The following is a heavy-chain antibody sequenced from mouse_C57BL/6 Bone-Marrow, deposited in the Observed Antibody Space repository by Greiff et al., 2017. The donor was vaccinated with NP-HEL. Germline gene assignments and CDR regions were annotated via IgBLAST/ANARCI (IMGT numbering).Heavy chain of an antibody. Sequence: EVHLVESGGDLVKPGGSLKLSCAASGFTFSSYGMSWVRQTPDKRLEWVATISSGGSYTYYPDSVKGRFTISRDTAKNTLYLQMSSLTSEDTAMYYCARRSRRRWFAYWGQGTLVTVSA. CDR3: ARRSRRRWFAY. CDR2: ISSGGSYT. J-gene: IGHJ3*01. V-gene: IGHV5-6*01. CDR1: GFTFSSYG.